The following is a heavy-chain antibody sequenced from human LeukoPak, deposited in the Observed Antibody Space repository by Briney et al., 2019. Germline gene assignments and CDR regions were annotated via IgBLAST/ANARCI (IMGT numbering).Heavy chain of an antibody. D-gene: IGHD3-22*01. V-gene: IGHV4-34*01. CDR2: INHSGST. J-gene: IGHJ4*02. CDR1: GGSFSGYY. CDR3: ARGPQYYYDSSGPFGY. Sequence: SETLSLTCAVSGGSFSGYYWSWIRQPPGKGLEWMGEINHSGSTNYNPSLKPRFPISVATSKNQFSLKLSSVTAADPAVYYCARGPQYYYDSSGPFGYWGQGTLVTVSS.